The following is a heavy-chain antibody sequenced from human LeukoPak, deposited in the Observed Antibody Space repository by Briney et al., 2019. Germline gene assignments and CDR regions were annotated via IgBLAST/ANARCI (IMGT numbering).Heavy chain of an antibody. CDR2: IYPGDSDT. Sequence: GESLKISCKGSGYSFTSYWIGWVRQMPGKGLEWMGIIYPGDSDTRYSPSFQGQVTISADKSISTAYLQWSSLKASDTAMYYCARFSQPSYYDFWSGYDAFDIWGQGTMVTVSS. V-gene: IGHV5-51*01. D-gene: IGHD3-3*01. CDR1: GYSFTSYW. J-gene: IGHJ3*02. CDR3: ARFSQPSYYDFWSGYDAFDI.